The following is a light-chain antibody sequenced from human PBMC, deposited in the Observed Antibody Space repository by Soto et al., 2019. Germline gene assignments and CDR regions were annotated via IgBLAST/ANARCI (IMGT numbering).Light chain of an antibody. V-gene: IGKV1-5*03. CDR3: QQYNGEPQT. CDR1: QSISTW. J-gene: IGKJ2*01. Sequence: DIQMTQSPSTLSASVGDRVTITCRASQSISTWLAWYQQKPGKAPKLLIYKASSLRNGVPSRFSGSGSGTEFTLTIYSLQPDDFASYYCQQYNGEPQTFGQGTKLEIK. CDR2: KAS.